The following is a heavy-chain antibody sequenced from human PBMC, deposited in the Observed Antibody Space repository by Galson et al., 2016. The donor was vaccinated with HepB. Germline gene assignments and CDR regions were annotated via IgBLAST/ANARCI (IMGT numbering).Heavy chain of an antibody. CDR2: ISGSGDSL. D-gene: IGHD6-13*01. J-gene: IGHJ3*02. V-gene: IGHV3-23*01. Sequence: SLRLSCAGSGFTLSSSAMSWVRQPPGKWLEWVSPISGSGDSLSNADSVKGRFAISRDNSKNTLYLQMNSLRVEDTAVYYCAKVGVAGGGRRFSGAFEMLGQGTMVTVSS. CDR1: GFTLSSSA. CDR3: AKVGVAGGGRRFSGAFEM.